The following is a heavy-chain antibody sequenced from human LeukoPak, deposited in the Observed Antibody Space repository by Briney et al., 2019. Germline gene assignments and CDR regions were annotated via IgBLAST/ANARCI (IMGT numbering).Heavy chain of an antibody. J-gene: IGHJ5*02. V-gene: IGHV1-2*02. CDR3: ARDPSALPKPNWFDP. Sequence: GASVKVSCKASGYTFTGYYMHWVRQAPGQGLEWMGWINPNSGGTNYAQKFQGRVTMTRDTSISTAYMELSRLRSDDTAVYYCARDPSALPKPNWFDPWGQGTLVTVSS. CDR1: GYTFTGYY. D-gene: IGHD1-14*01. CDR2: INPNSGGT.